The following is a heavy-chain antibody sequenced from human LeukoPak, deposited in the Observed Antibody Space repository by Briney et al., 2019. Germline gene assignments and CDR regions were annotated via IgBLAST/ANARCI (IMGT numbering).Heavy chain of an antibody. Sequence: GASVKVSCKVSGYTLTELSMHWVRQAPGKGLEWMGGFDPEDGEAIYAQKFQGRVTMTEDTSTDTAYMELSSLRSEDTAVYYCATYNEGNYYDSSGYYSLGYWGQGTLVTVSS. CDR1: GYTLTELS. CDR3: ATYNEGNYYDSSGYYSLGY. J-gene: IGHJ4*02. D-gene: IGHD3-22*01. V-gene: IGHV1-24*01. CDR2: FDPEDGEA.